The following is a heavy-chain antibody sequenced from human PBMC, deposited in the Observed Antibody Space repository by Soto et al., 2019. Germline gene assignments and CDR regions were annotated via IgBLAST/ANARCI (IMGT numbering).Heavy chain of an antibody. CDR1: GVSLTSGNW. D-gene: IGHD3-10*01. CDR2: IFHDGTA. V-gene: IGHV4-4*02. CDR3: ASGRVVRGYGSWFDP. J-gene: IGHJ5*02. Sequence: SETLSLTCAVSGVSLTSGNWWTWVRQSPQRGLEYIGEIFHDGTANYYPSFERRVAISVDTSKNQFSLKLSSVTAADTAVYYCASGRVVRGYGSWFDPWGQGTLVTVSS.